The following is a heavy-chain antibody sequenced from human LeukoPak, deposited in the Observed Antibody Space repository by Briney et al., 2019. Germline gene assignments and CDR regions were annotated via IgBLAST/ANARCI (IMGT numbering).Heavy chain of an antibody. D-gene: IGHD3-3*01. CDR2: INHSGST. V-gene: IGHV4-34*01. J-gene: IGHJ6*03. CDR3: ARGRVTIFEVVIRFYYMDV. Sequence: SETLSLTCAVYGGSFSGYYWSWIRQPPGKGLEWIGEINHSGSTNYNPSLKSRVTISVDTSKNQFSLKLSSVTAADTAVYYCARGRVTIFEVVIRFYYMDVWGKGTTVTVSS. CDR1: GGSFSGYY.